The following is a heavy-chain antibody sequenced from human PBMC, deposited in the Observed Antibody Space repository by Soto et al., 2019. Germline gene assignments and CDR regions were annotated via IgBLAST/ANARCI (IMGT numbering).Heavy chain of an antibody. Sequence: SDTLSLTCTVSGGSISISSYYWGWIRQPPGKGLEWIGSIYYSGSTYYNPSLKSRVTISVDTSKNQFSLKLSSVTAADTAVYYCARHDCSSTSCYEGYYFDYWGQGTLVTVSS. CDR3: ARHDCSSTSCYEGYYFDY. CDR1: GGSISISSYY. V-gene: IGHV4-39*01. CDR2: IYYSGST. D-gene: IGHD2-2*01. J-gene: IGHJ4*02.